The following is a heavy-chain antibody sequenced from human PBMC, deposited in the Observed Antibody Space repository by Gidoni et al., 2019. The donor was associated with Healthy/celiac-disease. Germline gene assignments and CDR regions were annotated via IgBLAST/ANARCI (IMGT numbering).Heavy chain of an antibody. V-gene: IGHV3-15*01. D-gene: IGHD3-22*01. CDR2: IKSKTDGGTT. J-gene: IGHJ4*02. CDR3: TTGYYYDSSGYPY. Sequence: EVQLVESGGGLVKPGGSLRLYCAASGFTFSNAWMSWVRQAPGKGLGWVGRIKSKTDGGTTDYAAPVKGRFTISRDDSKNTLYLQMNSLKTEDTAVYYCTTGYYYDSSGYPYWGQGTLVTVSS. CDR1: GFTFSNAW.